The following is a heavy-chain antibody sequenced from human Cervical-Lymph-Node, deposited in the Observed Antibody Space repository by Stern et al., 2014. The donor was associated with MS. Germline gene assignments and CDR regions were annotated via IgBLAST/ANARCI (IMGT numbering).Heavy chain of an antibody. CDR2: IISDGSNK. CDR3: ARVVFCRSSCPTIFYYCYYGMDV. J-gene: IGHJ6*02. V-gene: IGHV3-30*04. D-gene: IGHD3-9*01. Sequence: QVQLVESGGGVVQPGRSLRLSCAPSGFTFSSYAMHWVRQAPGKGLEWVAVIISDGSNKNYADSVKGRFSISRDNSKNALYLQVNSLIAEDTAVYYCARVVFCRSSCPTIFYYCYYGMDVWGQGTTVTVSS. CDR1: GFTFSSYA.